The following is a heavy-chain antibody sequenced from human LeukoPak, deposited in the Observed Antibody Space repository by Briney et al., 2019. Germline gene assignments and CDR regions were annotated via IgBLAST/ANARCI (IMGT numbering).Heavy chain of an antibody. Sequence: GGSLRLSCAASGFTVSGNYMSWVRQAPGKGLEWVSAISGSGGSTYYADSVKGRFTISRDNSKNTLYLQMNSLRAEDTAVYYCAKAASDIIAVAGTDFDYWGQGTLVTVSS. J-gene: IGHJ4*02. D-gene: IGHD6-19*01. CDR3: AKAASDIIAVAGTDFDY. CDR2: ISGSGGST. V-gene: IGHV3-23*01. CDR1: GFTVSGNY.